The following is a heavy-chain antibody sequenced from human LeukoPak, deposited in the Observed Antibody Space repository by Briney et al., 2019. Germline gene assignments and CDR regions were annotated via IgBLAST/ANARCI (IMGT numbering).Heavy chain of an antibody. Sequence: GGSLRLSCAASGFTFSTYWMSWVRQAPGKGQEWVANIKQDGSEKYYVDSVKGRFTISRDNATNSLYLQMNSLRAEDTAMYYCARDSAGNDYWGQGTLVTVSS. J-gene: IGHJ4*02. CDR3: ARDSAGNDY. CDR1: GFTFSTYW. CDR2: IKQDGSEK. D-gene: IGHD6-13*01. V-gene: IGHV3-7*01.